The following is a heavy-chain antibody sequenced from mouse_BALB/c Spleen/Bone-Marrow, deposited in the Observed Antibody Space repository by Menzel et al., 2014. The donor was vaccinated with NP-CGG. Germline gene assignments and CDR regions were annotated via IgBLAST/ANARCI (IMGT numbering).Heavy chain of an antibody. V-gene: IGHV1S81*02. CDR3: TREGAY. Sequence: VKLMESGAGLVKPGASVKLSCKASGYTFTSYYMYWVKQRPGQGLEWIGEINHSNGYTNFNEQFKSKATLTVDKSSSTAYMQLSSLTSEDSAVYYCTREGAYWGQGTLVTVSA. CDR1: GYTFTSYY. CDR2: INHSNGYT. J-gene: IGHJ3*01.